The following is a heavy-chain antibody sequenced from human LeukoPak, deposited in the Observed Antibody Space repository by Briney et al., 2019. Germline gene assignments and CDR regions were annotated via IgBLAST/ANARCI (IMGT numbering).Heavy chain of an antibody. J-gene: IGHJ5*02. CDR2: IYYSGST. D-gene: IGHD3-10*01. V-gene: IGHV4-39*01. CDR3: ARHISLWFGELNWFDP. CDR1: GGSISSSSYY. Sequence: SETLSLTCTVSGGSISSSSYYWGWIRQPPGKGLEWIGSIYYSGSTYYNPSLKSRVTISVDTSKNQFSLKLSSVTAADTAVYYCARHISLWFGELNWFDPWGQGTLVTVSS.